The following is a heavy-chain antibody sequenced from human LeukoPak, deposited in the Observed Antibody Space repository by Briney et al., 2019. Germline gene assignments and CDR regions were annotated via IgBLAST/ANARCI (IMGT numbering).Heavy chain of an antibody. CDR3: AKGSNGDYDT. CDR2: IGKNQ. D-gene: IGHD4-17*01. CDR1: GFTFCSYA. Sequence: PGGSLRLSCAASGFTFCSYAVSWVRQAPGKGLEWVATIGKNQYYADSVKGRFTISKDNSKNMMYLQMDSLGVDDTAIYYCAKGSNGDYDTWGQRTLVTVSS. V-gene: IGHV3-23*01. J-gene: IGHJ5*02.